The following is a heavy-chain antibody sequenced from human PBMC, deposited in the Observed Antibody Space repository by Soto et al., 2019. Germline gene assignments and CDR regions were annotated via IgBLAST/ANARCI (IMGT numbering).Heavy chain of an antibody. CDR1: GFSLSTSRVG. V-gene: IGHV2-5*05. J-gene: IGHJ5*02. Sequence: QITLKESGPTLVKPTQTLTLTCTFSGFSLSTSRVGVGWIRQPPGKALEWLAIIYWDNDKRYGPSLKSRLTIHKATTTTQLILTLTNTHPVDTPTYYSARTLITVIRRGLHWFHPAGQGNLLTVSS. D-gene: IGHD3-16*01. CDR2: IYWDNDK. CDR3: ARTLITVIRRGLHWFHP.